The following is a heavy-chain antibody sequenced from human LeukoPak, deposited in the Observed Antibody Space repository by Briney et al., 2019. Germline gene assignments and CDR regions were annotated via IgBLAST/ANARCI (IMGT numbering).Heavy chain of an antibody. CDR3: AKGTLLKGTVDY. D-gene: IGHD1-1*01. CDR2: INHSGST. CDR1: GGSFSGYY. J-gene: IGHJ4*02. V-gene: IGHV4-34*01. Sequence: PSETLSLTCAVYGGSFSGYYWSWIRQPPGKGLEWIGEINHSGSTNYNPSLKSRVTISVDTSKNQFSLKLSSVTAAGTAVYYCAKGTLLKGTVDYWGQGTLVTVSS.